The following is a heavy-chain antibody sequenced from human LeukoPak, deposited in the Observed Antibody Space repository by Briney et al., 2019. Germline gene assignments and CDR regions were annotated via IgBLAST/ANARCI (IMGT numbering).Heavy chain of an antibody. CDR2: INPNSGST. D-gene: IGHD3-22*01. Sequence: AASVTVSCKASGYTFIGHFIHWVRQAPGQGLEWIGWINPNSGSTNYTQKFHGRVTMTRDTSITTAYMQLSSLRSDDTAVYYCARSTYYYDSSVYNLFDNWGQGTLVTVSS. CDR1: GYTFIGHF. V-gene: IGHV1-2*02. J-gene: IGHJ4*02. CDR3: ARSTYYYDSSVYNLFDN.